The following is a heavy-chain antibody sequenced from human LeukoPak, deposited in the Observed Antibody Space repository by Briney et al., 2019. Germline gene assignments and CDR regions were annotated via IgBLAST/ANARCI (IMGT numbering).Heavy chain of an antibody. Sequence: GESLKISCKGAGYTFTSYWIGWVRQMPGKGLEYMGIIHPGDSDTRYSPSFQGQVTISVDRSSSTAYLQWSRLKASDTAMYYCATHPGGLQSGFDNWGQGTLVTVSS. CDR2: IHPGDSDT. J-gene: IGHJ4*02. D-gene: IGHD5-24*01. V-gene: IGHV5-51*01. CDR3: ATHPGGLQSGFDN. CDR1: GYTFTSYW.